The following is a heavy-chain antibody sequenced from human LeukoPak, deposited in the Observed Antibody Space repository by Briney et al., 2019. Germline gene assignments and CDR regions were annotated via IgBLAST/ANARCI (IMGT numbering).Heavy chain of an antibody. Sequence: SETLSLTCAVYGGSFSGYYWSWLRQPPGKGLEWIGEINHSGSTNYNPSLKSRVTISVDTSKNQFSLKLSSVTAADTAVYYCARGGHYYYYYYMDVWGKGTTVTVSS. J-gene: IGHJ6*03. CDR3: ARGGHYYYYYYMDV. CDR2: INHSGST. CDR1: GGSFSGYY. V-gene: IGHV4-34*01.